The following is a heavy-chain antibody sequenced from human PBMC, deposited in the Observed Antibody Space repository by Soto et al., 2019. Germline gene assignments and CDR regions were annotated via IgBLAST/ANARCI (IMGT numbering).Heavy chain of an antibody. D-gene: IGHD4-17*01. J-gene: IGHJ4*02. CDR1: GGSITGYY. V-gene: IGHV4-59*08. Sequence: QVQLRESGPGLVRPSETLSLTCTVSGGSITGYYWSWIRQPPGKGLEWIGYIYDSGTTTYNPALKSRVTISAETSKNQFSLTLRSVTAADTAVYYCAMRNYGEEGYFFDFWGQGLLVTVSS. CDR3: AMRNYGEEGYFFDF. CDR2: IYDSGTT.